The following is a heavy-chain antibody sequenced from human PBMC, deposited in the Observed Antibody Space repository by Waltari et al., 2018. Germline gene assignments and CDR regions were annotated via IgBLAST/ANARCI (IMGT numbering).Heavy chain of an antibody. CDR3: AKDKYSGSYYLDY. D-gene: IGHD1-26*01. V-gene: IGHV3-43D*03. J-gene: IGHJ4*02. Sequence: EVQLVESGGVVVQPGGSLRLSCAASGFTFDDYAMPWVLQAPGKGLEWVSLISWDGGSTYYADSVKGRFTISRDNSKNSLYLQMNSLRAEDTALYYCAKDKYSGSYYLDYWGQGTLVTVSS. CDR2: ISWDGGST. CDR1: GFTFDDYA.